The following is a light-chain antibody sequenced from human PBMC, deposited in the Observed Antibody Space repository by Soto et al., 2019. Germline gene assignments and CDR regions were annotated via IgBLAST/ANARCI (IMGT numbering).Light chain of an antibody. CDR2: YND. Sequence: QSVLTQSPSVSGAPRQSVNISCSGNNSNIGSNAVHWYQQLPGKAHKLLMYYNDMLPSGVSDRFSGSKSGTSASLAISVLESEDEGDYYCATWVDRLTAWVFGGGTKLTVL. V-gene: IGLV1-36*01. CDR3: ATWVDRLTAWV. J-gene: IGLJ3*02. CDR1: NSNIGSNA.